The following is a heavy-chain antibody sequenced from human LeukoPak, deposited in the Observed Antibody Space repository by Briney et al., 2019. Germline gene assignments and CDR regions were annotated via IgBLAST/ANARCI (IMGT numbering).Heavy chain of an antibody. CDR3: ARLLRVGYCSTTTCNWFDP. J-gene: IGHJ5*02. D-gene: IGHD2-2*03. CDR2: IYTSGST. CDR1: GGSISSYY. V-gene: IGHV4-4*07. Sequence: PSETLSLTCTVSGGSISSYYWSWIRQPAGKGLEWIGRIYTSGSTYYSPSLKSRVTISVDTSKNQFSLKLSSVTAADTAVYYCARLLRVGYCSTTTCNWFDPWGQGTLVTVSS.